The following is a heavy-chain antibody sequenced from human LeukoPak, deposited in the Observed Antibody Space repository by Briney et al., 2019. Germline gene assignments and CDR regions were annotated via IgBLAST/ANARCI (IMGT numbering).Heavy chain of an antibody. CDR3: AKDDNYIRFLS. D-gene: IGHD3-16*01. Sequence: GETLRLSCAASGFTFSSHGMNWVRQAPGKGLEWVSGITGSGGNRYYADSVKGRFTISRDNSKNTLYLQMNSLGAEDTAVYYCAKDDNYIRFLSWGQGTLVTVSS. V-gene: IGHV3-23*01. CDR2: ITGSGGNR. CDR1: GFTFSSHG. J-gene: IGHJ5*02.